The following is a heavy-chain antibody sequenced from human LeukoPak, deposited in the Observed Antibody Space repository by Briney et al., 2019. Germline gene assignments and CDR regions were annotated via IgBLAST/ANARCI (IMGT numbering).Heavy chain of an antibody. CDR1: GFTFSSYA. CDR2: ISYDGSNK. Sequence: GRSLRLSCAASGFTFSSYAMHWVGQAPGKGLEWVAVISYDGSNKYYADSVKGRFTISRDNSKNTLYLQMNSLRAEDTAVYYCARDVRLQLVYYFDYWGQGTLVTVSS. D-gene: IGHD6-13*01. CDR3: ARDVRLQLVYYFDY. V-gene: IGHV3-30*04. J-gene: IGHJ4*02.